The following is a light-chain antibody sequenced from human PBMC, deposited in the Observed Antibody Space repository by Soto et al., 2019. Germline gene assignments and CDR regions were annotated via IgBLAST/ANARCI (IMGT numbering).Light chain of an antibody. CDR1: RSVSSY. CDR3: QQRSNWRT. J-gene: IGKJ1*01. V-gene: IGKV3-11*01. Sequence: EIVLTQSPATLSLSPGDRATLPCRASRSVSSYLAWYQQKPGQAPRLLIYDASNRATGIPARFSGSGSGTDFTLTISSLEPEDFAVYYCQQRSNWRTFGQGTKVDIK. CDR2: DAS.